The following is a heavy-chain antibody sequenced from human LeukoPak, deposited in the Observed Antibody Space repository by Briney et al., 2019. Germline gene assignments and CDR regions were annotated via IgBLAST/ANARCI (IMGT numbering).Heavy chain of an antibody. J-gene: IGHJ5*02. CDR1: GYTFTSYG. D-gene: IGHD2-21*02. CDR2: ISAHTGDT. Sequence: ASVKVSCKASGYTFTSYGISWVRQVPGQGLEWMGWISAHTGDTNYGQNLQGRVTMTTDTSTSPAYMELRSLTSDDTAVYYCARDTMVTANWFDPWGQGTLVTVSS. V-gene: IGHV1-18*01. CDR3: ARDTMVTANWFDP.